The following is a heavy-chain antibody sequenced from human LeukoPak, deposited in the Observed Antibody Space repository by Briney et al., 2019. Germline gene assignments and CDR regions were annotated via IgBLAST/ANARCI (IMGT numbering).Heavy chain of an antibody. CDR3: ARDLLFVVAGTFDP. Sequence: GASVKVSCKASGYTFINYGISWVRQAPGQGPEWMGWISAYNGNTNYAQKLQGRVTMTTDTSTSTAYMELRSLRSDDTAVYYCARDLLFVVAGTFDPWGQGTLVTVSS. CDR1: GYTFINYG. D-gene: IGHD6-19*01. V-gene: IGHV1-18*01. J-gene: IGHJ5*02. CDR2: ISAYNGNT.